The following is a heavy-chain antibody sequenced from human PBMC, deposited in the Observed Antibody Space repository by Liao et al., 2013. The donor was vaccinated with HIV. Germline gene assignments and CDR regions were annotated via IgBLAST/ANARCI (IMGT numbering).Heavy chain of an antibody. V-gene: IGHV4-39*07. D-gene: IGHD6-13*01. Sequence: QLQLQESGPGLVKPSETPSLACSVSNGSISGSPFYWGWIRQPPGKGLEWIGSIYYSGSTYYNPSLKSRITISVDTSKNQFSLNLRSVTAADTAVYYCARDHGNWIRGRDYTSSWHFDSWGQGTLVTVLL. J-gene: IGHJ4*02. CDR1: NGSISGSPFY. CDR3: ARDHGNWIRGRDYTSSWHFDS. CDR2: IYYSGST.